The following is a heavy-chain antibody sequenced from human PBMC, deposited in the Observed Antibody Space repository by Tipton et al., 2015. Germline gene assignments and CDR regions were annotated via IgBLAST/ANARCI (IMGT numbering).Heavy chain of an antibody. J-gene: IGHJ5*02. Sequence: QLVQSVAEVKKPGESLKISCKGSGYSFSNYWIGWVRQMPGKGLEWMGIIYPGDSHTRYNPSFQGQVTISADKSISTAYLHWSSLKASDTAMYYCVGVPVAPSCWFGPWGPGTLVTVSS. D-gene: IGHD2-2*01. CDR1: GYSFSNYW. V-gene: IGHV5-51*01. CDR3: VGVPVAPSCWFGP. CDR2: IYPGDSHT.